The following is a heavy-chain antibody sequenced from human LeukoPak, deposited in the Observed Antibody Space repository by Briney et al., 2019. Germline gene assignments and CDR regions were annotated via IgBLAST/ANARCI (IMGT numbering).Heavy chain of an antibody. CDR2: ISYDGSNK. CDR1: GFTFSSYG. J-gene: IGHJ4*02. V-gene: IGHV3-30*03. D-gene: IGHD6-13*01. Sequence: GGSLRLSCAASGFTFSSYGMHWVRQAPGKGLEWVAVISYDGSNKYYADSVKGRFTISRDNSKNTLYLQMNSLRAEDTAVYYCARDLGEQLVFDYWGQGTLVTVSS. CDR3: ARDLGEQLVFDY.